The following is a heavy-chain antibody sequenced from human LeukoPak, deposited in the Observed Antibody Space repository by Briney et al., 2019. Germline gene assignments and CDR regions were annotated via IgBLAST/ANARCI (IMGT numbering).Heavy chain of an antibody. CDR3: ARDRGGNDFWSGYYSNWFDP. D-gene: IGHD3-3*01. CDR2: ISSSGNTI. J-gene: IGHJ5*02. V-gene: IGHV3-11*04. Sequence: GGSLRLSCAASGFTFGDCYMSWIRQTPGKGLEWVSYISSSGNTIYYADSVRGRFTISKDNAKNSLYLQMSSLRAEDTAVYYCARDRGGNDFWSGYYSNWFDPWGQGTLVTVSS. CDR1: GFTFGDCY.